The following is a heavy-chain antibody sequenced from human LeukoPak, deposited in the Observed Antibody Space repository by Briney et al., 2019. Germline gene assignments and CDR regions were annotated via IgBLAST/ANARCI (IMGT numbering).Heavy chain of an antibody. Sequence: SVKVSCKASGGTFISYAISWVRQAPGQGLEWMGRIIPILGIANYAQKFQGRVTITADKSTSTAYMELSRLRSEDTAVYYCAREARRIQLWFDYWGQGTLVTVSS. V-gene: IGHV1-69*04. J-gene: IGHJ4*02. CDR3: AREARRIQLWFDY. CDR2: IIPILGIA. CDR1: GGTFISYA. D-gene: IGHD5-18*01.